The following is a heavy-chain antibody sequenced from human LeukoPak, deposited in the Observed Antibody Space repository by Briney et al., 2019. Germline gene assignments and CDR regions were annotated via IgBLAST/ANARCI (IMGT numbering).Heavy chain of an antibody. CDR1: GGSISSYY. D-gene: IGHD3-22*01. Sequence: SETLSLTCTVSGGSISSYYWSWIRQPPGKGLEWIGYIYYSGSTNYNPSLKSRVTISVDTSKNQFSLKLSSVTAADTAVYYCARDYYDSSGYHHLDYWGQGTLVTVSS. V-gene: IGHV4-59*01. J-gene: IGHJ4*02. CDR3: ARDYYDSSGYHHLDY. CDR2: IYYSGST.